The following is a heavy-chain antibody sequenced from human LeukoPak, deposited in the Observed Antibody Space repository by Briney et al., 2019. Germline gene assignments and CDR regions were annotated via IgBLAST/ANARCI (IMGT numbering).Heavy chain of an antibody. CDR2: ISAFNGNT. CDR3: ARPPMYSSGCYWFDP. J-gene: IGHJ5*02. V-gene: IGHV1-18*01. CDR1: GYTFTSYG. Sequence: GASVKVSCRASGYTFTSYGISWVRQAPGQGLEWMGWISAFNGNTNYAQKLQGRVTMTTDTSTSTAYMELRSLRSDDTAVYYCARPPMYSSGCYWFDPWGQGTLVTVSS. D-gene: IGHD6-19*01.